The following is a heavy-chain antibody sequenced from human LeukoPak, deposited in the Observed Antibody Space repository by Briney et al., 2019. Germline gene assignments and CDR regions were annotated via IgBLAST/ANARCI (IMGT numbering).Heavy chain of an antibody. CDR2: IASDGSST. Sequence: GGSLRLSCAASGFTFSSYWMNWVRQAPGKGLVWVSRIASDGSSTTYADSVKGRFSISRDNAKNTLYLQMNSLRAEDTATYYCVKNGGSWSPRFDPWGQGTLVTVSS. J-gene: IGHJ5*02. CDR1: GFTFSSYW. D-gene: IGHD4-23*01. V-gene: IGHV3-74*01. CDR3: VKNGGSWSPRFDP.